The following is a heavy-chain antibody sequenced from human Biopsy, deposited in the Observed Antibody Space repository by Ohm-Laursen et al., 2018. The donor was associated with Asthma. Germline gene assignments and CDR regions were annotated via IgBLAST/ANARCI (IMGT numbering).Heavy chain of an antibody. D-gene: IGHD3-22*01. V-gene: IGHV3-53*01. CDR2: IYSGGGT. Sequence: SLRLSCAASGFTVSTNGMSWVRQPPGKGLEWVSVIYSGGGTYYADSVQGRVTISRDNSKNTLSLQMNSLRAEDTAVYYCARGDSSNWSHYYFDYWGQGTLVTASS. CDR1: GFTVSTNG. J-gene: IGHJ4*02. CDR3: ARGDSSNWSHYYFDY.